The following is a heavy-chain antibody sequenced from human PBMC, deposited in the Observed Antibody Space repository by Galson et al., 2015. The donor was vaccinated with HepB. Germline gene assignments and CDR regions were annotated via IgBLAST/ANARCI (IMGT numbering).Heavy chain of an antibody. J-gene: IGHJ4*02. V-gene: IGHV4-59*01. Sequence: ETLSLTCTVSGGSISSFYWSWIRQPPGRGLEWIGYIYSSGSTYYTPSLKGRVTMSVDTPKNQISLKLNSVTAADTAVYYCATSSGNRFRFWGQGALVTVSS. D-gene: IGHD1-26*01. CDR3: ATSSGNRFRF. CDR2: IYSSGST. CDR1: GGSISSFY.